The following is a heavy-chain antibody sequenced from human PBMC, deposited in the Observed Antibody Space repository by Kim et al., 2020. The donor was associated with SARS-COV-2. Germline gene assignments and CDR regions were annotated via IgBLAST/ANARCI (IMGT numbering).Heavy chain of an antibody. Sequence: YYADSVKGRFTISRDNSKNTLYLQMNSLRAEDTAVYYCAKKIIGEHWFDPWGQGTLVTVFS. V-gene: IGHV3-23*01. D-gene: IGHD3-3*01. J-gene: IGHJ5*02. CDR3: AKKIIGEHWFDP.